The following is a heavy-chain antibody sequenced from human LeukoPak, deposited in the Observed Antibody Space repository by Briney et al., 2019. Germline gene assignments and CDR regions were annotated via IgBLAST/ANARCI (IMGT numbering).Heavy chain of an antibody. V-gene: IGHV4-4*09. J-gene: IGHJ5*02. CDR2: IYSSGTT. CDR1: GGSISGYY. CDR3: ARHYGSGSHNWFDP. D-gene: IGHD3-10*01. Sequence: SETLSLTCTVSGGSISGYYWSWIRQPPGKGLEWIGSIYSSGTTNYNPSLKSRVTIPLDTSKNQFSLELSSVTAADTAVYYCARHYGSGSHNWFDPWGQGTLATVSS.